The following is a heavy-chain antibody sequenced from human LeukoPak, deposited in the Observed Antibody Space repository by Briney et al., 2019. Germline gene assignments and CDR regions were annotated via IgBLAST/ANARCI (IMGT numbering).Heavy chain of an antibody. V-gene: IGHV3-30-3*01. CDR1: GFTFSSYA. CDR3: ARDLRSGSAAGTRSDY. J-gene: IGHJ4*02. Sequence: GGSLRLSCAASGFTFSSYAMHWVRQAPGKGLEWVAVISYDGSNKYYADSVKCRFTISRDNSKNTLYLQMNSLRAEDTAVYYCARDLRSGSAAGTRSDYWGQGTLVTVSS. D-gene: IGHD6-13*01. CDR2: ISYDGSNK.